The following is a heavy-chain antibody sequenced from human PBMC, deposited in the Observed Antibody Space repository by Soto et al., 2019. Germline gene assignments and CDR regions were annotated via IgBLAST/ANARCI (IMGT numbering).Heavy chain of an antibody. V-gene: IGHV4-31*03. J-gene: IGHJ5*02. Sequence: PSDTLSLTCTVSGGSISSGGYYWSWIRQHPGKGLEWIGYIYYSGSTYYNPSLKSRVTISVDTSKNQFSLKLSSVTAADTAVYYCASFGIVGAKWAWFDPWGQGTLVTVSS. D-gene: IGHD1-26*01. CDR3: ASFGIVGAKWAWFDP. CDR1: GGSISSGGYY. CDR2: IYYSGST.